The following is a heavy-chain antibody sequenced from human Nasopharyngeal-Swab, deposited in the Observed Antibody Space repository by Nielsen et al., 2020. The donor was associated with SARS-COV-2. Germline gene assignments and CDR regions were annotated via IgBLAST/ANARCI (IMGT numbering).Heavy chain of an antibody. CDR1: GFTFSSYG. J-gene: IGHJ6*02. V-gene: IGHV3-30*18. CDR2: ISYDGSNK. Sequence: GESLKISCAASGFTFSSYGMHWVRQAPGKGLEWVAVISYDGSNKYYADSVKGRFTISRDNSKNTLYLQMNSLRAEDTAVYYCAKEPGVLWFRELFSYGMDVWGQGTTVTVLL. CDR3: AKEPGVLWFRELFSYGMDV. D-gene: IGHD3-10*01.